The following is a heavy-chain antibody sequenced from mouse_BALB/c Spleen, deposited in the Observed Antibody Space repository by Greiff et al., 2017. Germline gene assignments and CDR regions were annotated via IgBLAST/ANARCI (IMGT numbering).Heavy chain of an antibody. D-gene: IGHD1-2*01. V-gene: IGHV5-17*02. CDR2: ISSGSSTI. J-gene: IGHJ4*01. Sequence: EVKVVESGGGLVQPGGSRKLSCAASGFTFSSFGMHWVRQAPEKGLEWVAYISSGSSTIYYADTVKGRFTISRDNPKNTLFLQMTSLRSEDTAMYYCARPSTAASYAMDYWGQGTSVTVSS. CDR3: ARPSTAASYAMDY. CDR1: GFTFSSFG.